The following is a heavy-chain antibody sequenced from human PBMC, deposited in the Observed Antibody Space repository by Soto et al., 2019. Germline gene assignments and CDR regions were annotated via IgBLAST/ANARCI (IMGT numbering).Heavy chain of an antibody. CDR1: GFTFSSYA. CDR3: AKDPGMVRGITAIDY. Sequence: EVHLLESGGGLVQPGGSLRLSCAASGFTFSSYAMSWVRQAPGKGLDWVSSISGSGGTTYYADSVKGRFTISRDNSKNTLYLQMNSLRAEDTAVYYCAKDPGMVRGITAIDYWGQGALVTVSS. D-gene: IGHD3-10*01. V-gene: IGHV3-23*01. CDR2: ISGSGGTT. J-gene: IGHJ4*02.